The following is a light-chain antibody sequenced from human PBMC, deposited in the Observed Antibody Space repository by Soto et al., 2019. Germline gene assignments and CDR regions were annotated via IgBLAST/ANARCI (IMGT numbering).Light chain of an antibody. CDR2: GIS. J-gene: IGKJ5*01. V-gene: IGKV3D-15*01. Sequence: EMVITQSPGTVSVSPGERATLTCRASQTVGRDYLAWYQHKPGQAPRLLIYGISNRATGIPDRFSGSGSGTEFTLTISSVQPEDVAIYYCQQYTNWPITFGQGTRLEIK. CDR3: QQYTNWPIT. CDR1: QTVGRDY.